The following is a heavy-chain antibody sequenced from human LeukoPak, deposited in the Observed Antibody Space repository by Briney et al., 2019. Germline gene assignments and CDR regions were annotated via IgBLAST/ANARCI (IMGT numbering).Heavy chain of an antibody. CDR3: ARRMTTEASNWFDP. J-gene: IGHJ5*02. CDR1: GYSISSSNW. CDR2: IHHSGST. V-gene: IGHV4-28*01. D-gene: IGHD4-11*01. Sequence: PSDTLSLTCAVSGYSISSSNWWGWIRQPPGKGLEWIGYIHHSGSTYYNPSLKSRVTMSVDTSKNQFSLKLSSVAAVDTAVYYCARRMTTEASNWFDPWGQGTLVTVSS.